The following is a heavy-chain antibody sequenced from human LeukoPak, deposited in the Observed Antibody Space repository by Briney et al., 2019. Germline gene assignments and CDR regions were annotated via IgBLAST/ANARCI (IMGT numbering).Heavy chain of an antibody. CDR3: AKDVGFGELLGYNWFDP. Sequence: GGSLRLSCAASGFTFSSYAMSWVRQAPGKGLEWVSAISGSGGSTYYADSVKGRFTISRDNSKNTLYLQMSSLRAEDTAVYYCAKDVGFGELLGYNWFDPWGQGTLVTVSS. CDR1: GFTFSSYA. CDR2: ISGSGGST. D-gene: IGHD3-10*01. V-gene: IGHV3-23*01. J-gene: IGHJ5*02.